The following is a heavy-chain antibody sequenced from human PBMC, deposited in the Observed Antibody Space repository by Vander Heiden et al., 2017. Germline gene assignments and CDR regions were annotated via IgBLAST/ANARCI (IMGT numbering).Heavy chain of an antibody. CDR2: IWSDGKRK. V-gene: IGHV3-33*01. CDR3: VRDESTSAWFAIDY. CDR1: GFTFSSYG. D-gene: IGHD2-2*01. Sequence: QVHLVDSGGGVVQPGRSLRLSCTVSGFTFSSYGMHWVRQAPGSGLEWVAVIWSDGKRKYHADSVKGRFTISKDNSKNTLYLQMNSLRVDDTAVYYCVRDESTSAWFAIDYWWRGTLVAVSS. J-gene: IGHJ4*02.